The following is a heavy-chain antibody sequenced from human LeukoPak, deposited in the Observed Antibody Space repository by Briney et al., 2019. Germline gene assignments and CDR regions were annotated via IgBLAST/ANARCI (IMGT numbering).Heavy chain of an antibody. CDR2: INHSGST. V-gene: IGHV4-39*07. CDR1: GGSISGGGYD. Sequence: PSETLSLTCTVSGGSISGGGYDWGWIRQPPGNGLEWIGEINHSGSTNYNPSLKSRVTISVNTSKNQFSLKLSSVTAADTAVYYCARALIDEGTQACYYFDYWGQGTLVTVSS. CDR3: ARALIDEGTQACYYFDY. J-gene: IGHJ4*02. D-gene: IGHD2-15*01.